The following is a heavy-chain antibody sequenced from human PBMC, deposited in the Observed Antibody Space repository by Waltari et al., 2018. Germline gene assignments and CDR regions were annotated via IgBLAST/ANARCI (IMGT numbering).Heavy chain of an antibody. J-gene: IGHJ6*02. D-gene: IGHD6-13*01. V-gene: IGHV4-39*07. CDR2: IYYSGST. Sequence: QLQLQESGPGLVKPSETLSLTCTVSGGSISSSSYSWGWIRQPPGKGLEWIGSIYYSGSTYYNPSLKCRVTRSVDTSKSQFSRKLSSVTAADTAVYYCARGAKGSSWDYYYYGMDVWGQGTTVTVSS. CDR3: ARGAKGSSWDYYYYGMDV. CDR1: GGSISSSSYS.